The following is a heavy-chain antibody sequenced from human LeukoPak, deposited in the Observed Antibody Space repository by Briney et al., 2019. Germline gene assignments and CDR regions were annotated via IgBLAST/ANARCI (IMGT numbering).Heavy chain of an antibody. CDR3: ARAGSSGWTSAKYNWFDP. CDR2: INHSGST. CDR1: GGSFSGYY. J-gene: IGHJ5*02. V-gene: IGHV4-34*01. Sequence: KTSETLSLTCAVYGGSFSGYYWSWIRQPPGKGLEWIGEINHSGSTNYNPSLKSRVTISVDTSKNQFSLKLSSVTAADTAVYYCARAGSSGWTSAKYNWFDPWGQGILVTVSS. D-gene: IGHD6-19*01.